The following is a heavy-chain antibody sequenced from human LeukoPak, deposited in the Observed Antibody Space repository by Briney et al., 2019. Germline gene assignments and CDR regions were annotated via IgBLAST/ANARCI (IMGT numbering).Heavy chain of an antibody. Sequence: ASVKVSCKASGYTFTSYYMHWVRQAPGQGLEWMGIINPSGGSTSYAQKFQGRVTITADESTSTAYMELSSLRSEDTAVYYCARRKTHGSGSYPYYYYYGMDVWGKGTTVTVSS. CDR3: ARRKTHGSGSYPYYYYYGMDV. CDR1: GYTFTSYY. D-gene: IGHD3-10*01. V-gene: IGHV1-46*01. J-gene: IGHJ6*04. CDR2: INPSGGST.